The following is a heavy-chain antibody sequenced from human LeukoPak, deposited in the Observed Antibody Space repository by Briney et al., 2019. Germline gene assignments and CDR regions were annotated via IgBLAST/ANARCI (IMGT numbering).Heavy chain of an antibody. D-gene: IGHD6-19*01. J-gene: IGHJ6*03. CDR3: AKREESYEQWRLRDYYYYYMDV. Sequence: PGGSLRLSCAASGFTFSSYGMHWVRQAPGKGLEWVAFIRYDGSNKYYADSVKGRFTISRDNSKNTLYLQMNSLRAEDTAVYYCAKREESYEQWRLRDYYYYYMDVWGKGTTVTVSS. CDR1: GFTFSSYG. V-gene: IGHV3-30*02. CDR2: IRYDGSNK.